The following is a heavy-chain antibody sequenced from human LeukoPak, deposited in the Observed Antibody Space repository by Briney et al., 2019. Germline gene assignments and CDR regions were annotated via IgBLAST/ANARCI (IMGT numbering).Heavy chain of an antibody. CDR1: GFTFSSYS. V-gene: IGHV3-21*01. Sequence: GGSLRLSCAASGFTFSSYSMNWVRQAPGKGLEWVSSISSSSSYIYYADSVKSRFTISRDNAKNSLYLQMNSLRAEDTAVYYCARDQVEWEPGVLGYWGQGTLVTVSS. CDR3: ARDQVEWEPGVLGY. D-gene: IGHD1-26*01. CDR2: ISSSSSYI. J-gene: IGHJ4*02.